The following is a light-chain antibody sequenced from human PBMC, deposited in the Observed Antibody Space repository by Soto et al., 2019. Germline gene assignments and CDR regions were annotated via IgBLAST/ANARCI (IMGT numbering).Light chain of an antibody. CDR3: QTWGTGTFYV. V-gene: IGLV4-69*01. J-gene: IGLJ1*01. Sequence: QSVLTQSPSASASLGASVKLTCTLSSGHSSYAIAWHQQQPEKGPRYLMKLNSDGSHSKGDGIPDRFSGSSSGAERYLTISSLQVEDAAYYYCQTWGTGTFYVFGTGTKLTVL. CDR2: LNSDGSH. CDR1: SGHSSYA.